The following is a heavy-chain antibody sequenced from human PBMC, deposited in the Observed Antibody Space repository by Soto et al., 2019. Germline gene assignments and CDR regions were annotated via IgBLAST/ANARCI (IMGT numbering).Heavy chain of an antibody. J-gene: IGHJ4*02. CDR2: INSDGSST. Sequence: EVQLVESGGGFVQHGGSLRLSCAASGFTFSNYWMHWVRQAPGKGLVWVSRINSDGSSTNYADSVKGRFTISRDNAKNTLYLQMNSLKAEDTAVYYCARNGLEPLYYFDYWGQGTLVTVSS. D-gene: IGHD1-1*01. V-gene: IGHV3-74*01. CDR3: ARNGLEPLYYFDY. CDR1: GFTFSNYW.